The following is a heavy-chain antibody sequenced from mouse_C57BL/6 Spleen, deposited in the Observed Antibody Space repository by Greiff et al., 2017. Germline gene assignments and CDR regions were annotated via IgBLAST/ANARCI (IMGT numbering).Heavy chain of an antibody. CDR3: ARRGYDAYYYAMDY. J-gene: IGHJ4*01. Sequence: VQLQQSGPGLVKPSPSLSLSCSVTGYSITSGCYWNWIRQFPGNKLEWMGYISYDGSNNYNPSLKNRISFTRDTSKNQFFLKLNSVTPEDTATYYCARRGYDAYYYAMDYWGQGTSVTVSS. CDR2: ISYDGSN. CDR1: GYSITSGCY. D-gene: IGHD2-2*01. V-gene: IGHV3-6*01.